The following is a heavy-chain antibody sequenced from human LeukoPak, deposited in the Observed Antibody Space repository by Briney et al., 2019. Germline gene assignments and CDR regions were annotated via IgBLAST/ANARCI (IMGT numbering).Heavy chain of an antibody. V-gene: IGHV4-61*02. J-gene: IGHJ5*02. CDR2: IYSSGNT. CDR1: GGSISSSSYY. D-gene: IGHD1-26*01. CDR3: AGEVGGSWFDP. Sequence: SETLSLTCTVSGGSISSSSYYWSWIRQPAGKGLEWIGRIYSSGNTNYNPSLKSRVTISLDTSKSQFSLNLSSVTAADTAVYYCAGEVGGSWFDPWGLGTLVTVSS.